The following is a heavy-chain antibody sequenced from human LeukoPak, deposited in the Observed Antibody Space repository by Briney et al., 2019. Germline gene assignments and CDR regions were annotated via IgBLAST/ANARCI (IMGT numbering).Heavy chain of an antibody. D-gene: IGHD2-2*01. J-gene: IGHJ4*02. CDR2: ISYDGSNK. V-gene: IGHV3-30-3*01. CDR1: GFTFSSYA. Sequence: GGSLRLSCAASGFTFSSYAMHWVRQAPGKGLEWVAVISYDGSNKYYADSVKGRFTISRDNSKNTLYLQMNSLRAEDTAVYYCARGGDCSSTSCYLEPFDYWGLGTLVTVSS. CDR3: ARGGDCSSTSCYLEPFDY.